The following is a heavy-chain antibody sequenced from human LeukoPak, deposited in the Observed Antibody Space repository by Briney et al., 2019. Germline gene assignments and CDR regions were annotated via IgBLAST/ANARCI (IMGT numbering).Heavy chain of an antibody. Sequence: GGSLRLSCAASGFTFSSYGMHWVRQAPGKGLEWVAVIWYDGSNKYYADSVKGRFTISRDNSKNTLYLQMNNLRAEDTAVYYCAKDSGRTYYDYVWGSCDYWGQGTLVTVSS. J-gene: IGHJ4*02. D-gene: IGHD3-16*01. CDR2: IWYDGSNK. CDR3: AKDSGRTYYDYVWGSCDY. V-gene: IGHV3-33*06. CDR1: GFTFSSYG.